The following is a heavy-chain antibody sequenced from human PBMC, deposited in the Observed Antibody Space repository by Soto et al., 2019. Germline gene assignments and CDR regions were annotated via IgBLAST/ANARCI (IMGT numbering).Heavy chain of an antibody. V-gene: IGHV3-73*01. J-gene: IGHJ3*02. D-gene: IGHD4-17*01. CDR1: GFTFSGSA. Sequence: EVPLVESGGGLVQPGGSLKLSCAASGFTFSGSAMHWVRQASGKGLEWVGRIRSKANSYATAYAASVKGRFTISRDDSKNTAYLQMNSLKTEDTAVYYCTRRTTVVTHAFDIWGQGTMVTVSS. CDR2: IRSKANSYAT. CDR3: TRRTTVVTHAFDI.